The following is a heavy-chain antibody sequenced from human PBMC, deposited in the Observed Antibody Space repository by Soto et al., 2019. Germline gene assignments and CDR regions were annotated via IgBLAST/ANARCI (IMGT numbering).Heavy chain of an antibody. J-gene: IGHJ4*02. CDR1: GGSIGSGH. CDR3: ARDAVLTGMFDF. CDR2: VYYTGTT. V-gene: IGHV4-59*01. Sequence: SEALSLTCTVSGGSIGSGHWSWVRQPPGKGLEWIASVYYTGTTTYNPSLGSRVTISIDAPGNRFSMEITSVTAADTAIYYCARDAVLTGMFDFWGQGTLVTVSS.